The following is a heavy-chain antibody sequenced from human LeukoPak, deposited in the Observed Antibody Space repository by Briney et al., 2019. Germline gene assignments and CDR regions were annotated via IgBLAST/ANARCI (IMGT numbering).Heavy chain of an antibody. CDR3: ARGSGYDLGAFDI. CDR1: GGTFSSYA. J-gene: IGHJ3*02. CDR2: INPSGGST. V-gene: IGHV1-46*01. D-gene: IGHD5-12*01. Sequence: ASVKVSCKASGGTFSSYAISWVRQAPGQGLEWMGIINPSGGSTSYAQKFQGRVTMTRDTSISTAYMELSRLRSDDTAVYYCARGSGYDLGAFDIWGQGTMVTVSS.